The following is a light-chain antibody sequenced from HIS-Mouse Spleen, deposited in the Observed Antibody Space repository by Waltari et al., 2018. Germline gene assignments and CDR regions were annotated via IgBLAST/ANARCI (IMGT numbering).Light chain of an antibody. CDR2: EDN. V-gene: IGLV6-57*04. Sequence: NFMLTQPHSVSESPGKTVTISCTRSSGSIASNYVQWYQQRPGSAPTTVIYEDNQRPSGVPDLFPGSIASSSNSASLTIAGLKTEDEADSYCQSYDSSNWVFGGGTKLTVL. CDR1: SGSIASNY. J-gene: IGLJ3*02. CDR3: QSYDSSNWV.